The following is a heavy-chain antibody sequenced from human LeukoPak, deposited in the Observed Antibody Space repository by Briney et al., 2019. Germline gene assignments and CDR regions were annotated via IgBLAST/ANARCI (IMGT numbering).Heavy chain of an antibody. Sequence: QPGGSLRLSCAASGFTFSSYAMSWVRQAPGKGLEWVSSSGDNTRYADSVKGRFTTSRDNSKNTLDLQMNGLRAEDTAVYYCAKVSGSYPTFDYWGQGTLVTVSS. CDR2: SGDNT. V-gene: IGHV3-23*01. CDR1: GFTFSSYA. CDR3: AKVSGSYPTFDY. J-gene: IGHJ4*02. D-gene: IGHD1-26*01.